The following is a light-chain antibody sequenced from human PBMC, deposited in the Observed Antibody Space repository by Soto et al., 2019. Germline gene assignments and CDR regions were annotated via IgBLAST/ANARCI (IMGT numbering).Light chain of an antibody. J-gene: IGKJ3*01. Sequence: VLTQSPGILSLSPGERATLACWASQSVSSSYIAWYQQKPGQAPRLLIYRTFSRATGIPDRFSGSGSGTDFTLTISRLEPEDFAVYYCQQFGLSPRFTFGPGTKVDV. CDR1: QSVSSSY. CDR2: RTF. CDR3: QQFGLSPRFT. V-gene: IGKV3-20*01.